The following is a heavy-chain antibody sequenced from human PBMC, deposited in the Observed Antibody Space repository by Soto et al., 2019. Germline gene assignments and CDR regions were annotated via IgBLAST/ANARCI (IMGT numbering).Heavy chain of an antibody. J-gene: IGHJ4*02. Sequence: EVQLVESGGGLVQPGRSLRLSCAASGFTFDDYAMHWVRQAPGKGLEWVSGISWNSGSIGYADSVKGRFTSSRDNAKNSLYLQMNSLRAEDTALYYCAKYLTGDRPEFDYWGQGTLVTVSS. CDR1: GFTFDDYA. CDR3: AKYLTGDRPEFDY. D-gene: IGHD7-27*01. CDR2: ISWNSGSI. V-gene: IGHV3-9*01.